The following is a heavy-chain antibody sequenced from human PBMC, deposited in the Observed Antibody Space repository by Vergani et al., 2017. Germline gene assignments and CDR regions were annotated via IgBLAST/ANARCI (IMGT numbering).Heavy chain of an antibody. J-gene: IGHJ3*01. CDR2: VYWNDDE. D-gene: IGHD3-9*01. CDR3: VDRLGDFDWDGALDV. V-gene: IGHV2-5*01. Sequence: QITLRESGPTLVKPTQTLTLTCTFSGFSLTTGGEGVGWIRQPPGRALEWLAFVYWNDDERYSPSLKSRVPITKDTSKNEVILTMATMDPVDTATYYCVDRLGDFDWDGALDVWGRGRMVTVSS. CDR1: GFSLTTGGEG.